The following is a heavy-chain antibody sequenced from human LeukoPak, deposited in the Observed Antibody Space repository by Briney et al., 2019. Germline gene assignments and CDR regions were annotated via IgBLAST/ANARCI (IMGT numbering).Heavy chain of an antibody. D-gene: IGHD5-12*01. Sequence: GGSLRLSCVDSGITFSKYWMNWVRQAPGKGLEWVANMKHDGNEKHYVDSVEGRFTISRDNAKSSLYLQMDNLRAEDSAVYYCARDLGHSGYDLYDYWGQGTLVTVSS. CDR2: MKHDGNEK. CDR3: ARDLGHSGYDLYDY. J-gene: IGHJ4*02. CDR1: GITFSKYW. V-gene: IGHV3-7*01.